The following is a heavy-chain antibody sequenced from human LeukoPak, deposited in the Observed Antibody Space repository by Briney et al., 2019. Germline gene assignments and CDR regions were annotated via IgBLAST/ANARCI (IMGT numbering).Heavy chain of an antibody. J-gene: IGHJ6*02. CDR3: AGFLGRDYYYGMDV. CDR1: GFTFSSHS. CDR2: IKQDGSEK. V-gene: IGHV3-7*01. Sequence: GGSLRLSCAASGFTFSSHSMNWVRQAPGKGLEWVANIKQDGSEKYYVDSVKGRFTISRDNAKNSLYLQMNSLRAEDTAVYYCAGFLGRDYYYGMDVWGQGTTVTVSS. D-gene: IGHD3-10*01.